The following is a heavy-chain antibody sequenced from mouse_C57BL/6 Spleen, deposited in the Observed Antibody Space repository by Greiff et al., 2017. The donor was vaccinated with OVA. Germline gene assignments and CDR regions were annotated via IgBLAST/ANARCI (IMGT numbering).Heavy chain of an antibody. CDR3: ARSGLNWDGFAY. D-gene: IGHD4-1*02. CDR1: GYAFTNYL. Sequence: QVQLQQSGAELVRPGTSVKVSCKASGYAFTNYLIEWVKQRPGQGLEWIGVINPGSGGTNYNEKFKGKATLTADKSSSTAYMQLSSLTSEDSAVYFCARSGLNWDGFAYWGQGTLVAVSA. J-gene: IGHJ3*01. V-gene: IGHV1-54*01. CDR2: INPGSGGT.